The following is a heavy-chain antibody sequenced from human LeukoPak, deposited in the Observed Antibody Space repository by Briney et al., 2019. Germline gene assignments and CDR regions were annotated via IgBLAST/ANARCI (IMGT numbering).Heavy chain of an antibody. V-gene: IGHV3-7*03. D-gene: IGHD3-16*01. CDR1: GFTFTSSW. J-gene: IGHJ5*02. CDR3: ASNSYYDYVWGSTLDP. Sequence: GGSLRLTCAPSGFTFTSSWMSWVRHAPGDGLEWEANRIQVGCVKYYVDSVKGRFSISRDNAKNSLYRQMNILRAEHTAVYYCASNSYYDYVWGSTLDPWGQGTLVTVSS. CDR2: RIQVGCVK.